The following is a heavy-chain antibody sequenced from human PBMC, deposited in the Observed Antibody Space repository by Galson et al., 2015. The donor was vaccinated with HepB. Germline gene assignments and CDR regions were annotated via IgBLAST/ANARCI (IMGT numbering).Heavy chain of an antibody. J-gene: IGHJ3*02. Sequence: SCKVSGYSLTESSMYWVRQAPGKGLEWMGDIDPEDGEIVYAQKFQGRVSMTEDTSAETAYMELSSLRSEDTAVYYCAMDSFTSYYGSGTPRGAFDIWGQGTMVTVSS. D-gene: IGHD3-10*01. CDR1: GYSLTESS. V-gene: IGHV1-24*01. CDR2: IDPEDGEI. CDR3: AMDSFTSYYGSGTPRGAFDI.